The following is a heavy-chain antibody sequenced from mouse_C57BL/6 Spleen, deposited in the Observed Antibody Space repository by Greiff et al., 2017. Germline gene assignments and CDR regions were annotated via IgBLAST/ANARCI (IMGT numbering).Heavy chain of an antibody. CDR2: INPNNGGT. J-gene: IGHJ1*03. CDR1: GYTFTDYN. CDR3: ARSRDGYPWYFDL. D-gene: IGHD2-3*01. V-gene: IGHV1-18*01. Sequence: EVQLQQSGPELVKPGASVKIPCKASGYTFTDYNMDWVKQSHGKSLEWIGDINPNNGGTIYNQKFKGKATLTVDKSSSTAYMELRSLTSEDTAVYYCARSRDGYPWYFDLWGTGTTVTVSS.